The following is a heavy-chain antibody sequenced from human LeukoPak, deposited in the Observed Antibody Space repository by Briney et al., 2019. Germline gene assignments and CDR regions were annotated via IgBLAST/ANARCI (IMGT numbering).Heavy chain of an antibody. CDR3: ARDMGLWFGELLGGNAFDI. CDR2: IYYSGST. Sequence: SETLSLTCTVSGGSISSSSYYWGWIRQPPGKGLEWIGSIYYSGSTYYNPSLKSRVTISVDTSKNQFSLKLSSVTAADTAVYYCARDMGLWFGELLGGNAFDIWGQGTMVTVSS. V-gene: IGHV4-39*02. D-gene: IGHD3-10*01. J-gene: IGHJ3*02. CDR1: GGSISSSSYY.